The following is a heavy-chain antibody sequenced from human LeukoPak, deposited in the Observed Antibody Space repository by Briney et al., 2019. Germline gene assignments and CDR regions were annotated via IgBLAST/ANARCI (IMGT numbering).Heavy chain of an antibody. V-gene: IGHV3-30-3*01. CDR3: ARDDYGDYSRYFDY. J-gene: IGHJ4*02. CDR1: GFTFSSYA. CDR2: ISYDGSNK. Sequence: GRSLRLSCAASGFTFSSYAMHWVRQAPGKGLEWVAVISYDGSNKYYADSVKGRFTISRDNSRNTLYLQMNSLRAEDTAVYYCARDDYGDYSRYFDYWGQGTLVTVSS. D-gene: IGHD4-17*01.